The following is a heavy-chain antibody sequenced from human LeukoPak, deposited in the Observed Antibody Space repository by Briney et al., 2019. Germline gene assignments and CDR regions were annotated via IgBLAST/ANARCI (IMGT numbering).Heavy chain of an antibody. CDR3: AIRALTTPPY. V-gene: IGHV3-23*01. D-gene: IGHD4-17*01. CDR2: ITGSGGST. J-gene: IGHJ4*02. CDR1: GFTFSNSA. Sequence: GGSLRLSCGASGFTFSNSAMSWVRQAPGKGLEWVSAITGSGGSTYYADSVKGRFTISRDNSKKTLYLQMNSLRAEDTAVYYCAIRALTTPPYWGQGTLVTVSS.